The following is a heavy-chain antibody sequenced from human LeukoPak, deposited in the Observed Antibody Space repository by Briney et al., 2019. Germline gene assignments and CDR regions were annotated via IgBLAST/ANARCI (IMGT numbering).Heavy chain of an antibody. CDR3: AREGPISIAADTPFDY. CDR1: GGSISSYY. J-gene: IGHJ4*02. D-gene: IGHD6-13*01. Sequence: SETLSLTCTVSGGSISSYYWSWIRQPAGKGLEWIGRIYTSGSTNYNPSLKSRVTMSVDTSKNQFSLKLSPVTAADTAVYYCAREGPISIAADTPFDYWGQGTLVTVSS. CDR2: IYTSGST. V-gene: IGHV4-4*07.